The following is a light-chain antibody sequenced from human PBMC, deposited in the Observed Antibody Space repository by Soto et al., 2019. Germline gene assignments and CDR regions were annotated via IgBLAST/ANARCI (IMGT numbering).Light chain of an antibody. V-gene: IGKV1-5*01. CDR3: QQYNSYSLT. CDR1: QSISSW. Sequence: DIQITQSPSTLCASVGDRVTITCRASQSISSWLAWYQQKPGKAPKLLIYDASSLESGVPSRFSGSGSGTEFTLTISSLQPDDFATYYCQQYNSYSLTFGGGTKVDIK. CDR2: DAS. J-gene: IGKJ4*01.